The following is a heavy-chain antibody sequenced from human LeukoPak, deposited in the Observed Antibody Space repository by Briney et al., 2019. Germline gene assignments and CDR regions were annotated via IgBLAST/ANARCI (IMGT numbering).Heavy chain of an antibody. CDR2: INSYSGGT. D-gene: IGHD6-19*01. J-gene: IGHJ4*02. CDR3: ARDYSSGWYVY. V-gene: IGHV1-2*06. CDR1: GYTFTDYY. Sequence: ASVNDSCKASGYTFTDYYMHGVRQAPGQGLAWMGRINSYSGGTNYAQKFQGRVTMTRDTSISTAYMELSRLKSDDTAVYYCARDYSSGWYVYWGQGTLVTVSS.